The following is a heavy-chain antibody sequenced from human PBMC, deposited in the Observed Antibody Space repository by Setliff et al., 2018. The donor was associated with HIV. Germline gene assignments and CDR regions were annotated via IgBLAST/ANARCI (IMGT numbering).Heavy chain of an antibody. CDR1: GGSMNSYSYS. CDR2: IYVGGSV. J-gene: IGHJ5*02. CDR3: ARAKTIGVSDVFFDP. V-gene: IGHV4-61*09. D-gene: IGHD3-3*01. Sequence: PSETLSLTCTASGGSMNSYSYSWTWLRQPAGKGPELIGHIYVGGSVIYNPSLASRVTISMVPSKNQFSLDLSSVTAADTAKYYCARAKTIGVSDVFFDPWGQGRPVTVAS.